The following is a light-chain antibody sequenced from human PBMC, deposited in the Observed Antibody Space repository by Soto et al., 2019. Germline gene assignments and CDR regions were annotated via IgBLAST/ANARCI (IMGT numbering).Light chain of an antibody. Sequence: EIVLTQSPGTLSLSPGERATLSCRASQSVSSSYLAWYQQKPGQAPRLLIYGASSMATGVPDRFSGSGSGTDFTLTISRLEPEDFAVYYCQQYGSSPRKTFGQGTKLEIK. V-gene: IGKV3-20*01. CDR3: QQYGSSPRKT. J-gene: IGKJ2*01. CDR2: GAS. CDR1: QSVSSSY.